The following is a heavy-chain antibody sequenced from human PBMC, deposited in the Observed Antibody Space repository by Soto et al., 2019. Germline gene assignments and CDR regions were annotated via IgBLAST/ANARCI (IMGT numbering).Heavy chain of an antibody. CDR2: VNQSGTT. Sequence: SETLSLTCAVSGGPFSNFYWTWIRQSPGKGLEWIGEVNQSGTTNYRPSLKSRVSMSMDTSKNQFSLRLTSVTAADTGVYYCARWTRRVLVARPHEQSLEHWGPGKLVTVSS. J-gene: IGHJ5*02. D-gene: IGHD3-10*01. CDR1: GGPFSNFY. CDR3: ARWTRRVLVARPHEQSLEH. V-gene: IGHV4-34*01.